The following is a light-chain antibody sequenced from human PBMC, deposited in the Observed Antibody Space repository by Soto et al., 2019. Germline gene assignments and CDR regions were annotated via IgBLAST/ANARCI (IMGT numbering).Light chain of an antibody. CDR1: SSDVGGYNY. CDR2: EVS. CDR3: AAWDDTLNAYV. V-gene: IGLV2-8*01. Sequence: QSVLTQPPSASGSPGQSVTISCTGTSSDVGGYNYVSWYQQHPGKAPKLMIYEVSERPSGVPDRFSGSKSSNTASLTVSGLQAEDEADYYCAAWDDTLNAYVFGTGTKLTVL. J-gene: IGLJ1*01.